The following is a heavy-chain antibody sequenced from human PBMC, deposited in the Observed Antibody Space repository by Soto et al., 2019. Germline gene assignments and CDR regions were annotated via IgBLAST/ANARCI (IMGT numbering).Heavy chain of an antibody. CDR2: IYYSGST. Sequence: SETLSLTCTVSGGSISSYYWSWIRQPPGKGLEWIGSIYYSGSTYYNPSLKSRVTISVDTSKNQFSLKLSSVTAADTAVYYCARHKDSGYENNYYYMDVWGKGTTVTVSS. CDR1: GGSISSYY. CDR3: ARHKDSGYENNYYYMDV. V-gene: IGHV4-59*05. J-gene: IGHJ6*03. D-gene: IGHD5-12*01.